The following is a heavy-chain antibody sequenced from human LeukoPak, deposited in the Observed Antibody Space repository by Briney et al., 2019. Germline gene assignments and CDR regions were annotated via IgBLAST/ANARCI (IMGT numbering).Heavy chain of an antibody. CDR2: INPNSGNT. J-gene: IGHJ4*02. CDR1: GYTFTGYY. Sequence: ASVKVSCKASGYTFTGYYMHWVRQAPGQGLEWMGWINPNSGNTGYAQKFQGRVTMTRNTSISTAYMELSSLRSEDTAVYYCARGTYYYGSGSHTATDYWGQGTLVTVSS. V-gene: IGHV1-8*02. D-gene: IGHD3-10*01. CDR3: ARGTYYYGSGSHTATDY.